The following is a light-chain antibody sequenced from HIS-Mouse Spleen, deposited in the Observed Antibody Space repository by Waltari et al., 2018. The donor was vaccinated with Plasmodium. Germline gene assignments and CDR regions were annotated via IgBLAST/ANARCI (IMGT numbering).Light chain of an antibody. Sequence: QSVLTQPPSASGTPGQRVTISCSGSISSIGSNTVNWYQQLPGTAPKRLIYSNKQRPPGVPDRCSGSKSGTSASLAISGLQSEGEADYYCAAWDDSLNGVVFAGGTKLTVL. CDR2: SNK. V-gene: IGLV1-44*01. CDR1: ISSIGSNT. J-gene: IGLJ2*01. CDR3: AAWDDSLNGVV.